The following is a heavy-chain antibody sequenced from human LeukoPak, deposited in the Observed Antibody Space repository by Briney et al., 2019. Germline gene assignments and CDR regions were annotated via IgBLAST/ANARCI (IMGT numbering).Heavy chain of an antibody. D-gene: IGHD3-3*01. Sequence: SETLSLTCTVSGGFISSYYWSWIRQPPGKGLEWIGYIYYSGRTNYNPSLKSRITILVDTSKNQFSLKLSSVTAADTAVYYCARAETQYYDFWSGYHNWFDPWGQGTLVTVSS. J-gene: IGHJ5*02. V-gene: IGHV4-59*01. CDR3: ARAETQYYDFWSGYHNWFDP. CDR2: IYYSGRT. CDR1: GGFISSYY.